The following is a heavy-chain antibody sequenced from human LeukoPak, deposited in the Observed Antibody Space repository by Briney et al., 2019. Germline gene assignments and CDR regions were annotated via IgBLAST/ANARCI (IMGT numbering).Heavy chain of an antibody. D-gene: IGHD6-13*01. CDR3: AKVGLPNSSSWYSPYYYMDV. CDR1: GFTFSSYA. J-gene: IGHJ6*03. CDR2: ISGSGGST. Sequence: GGSLRLSCAASGFTFSSYAMSWVRQAPGKGLEWVSAISGSGGSTYYADSVKGRFTISRDNSKNTLYLQMNSLRAEDTAVYYCAKVGLPNSSSWYSPYYYMDVWGKGTTVTVSS. V-gene: IGHV3-23*01.